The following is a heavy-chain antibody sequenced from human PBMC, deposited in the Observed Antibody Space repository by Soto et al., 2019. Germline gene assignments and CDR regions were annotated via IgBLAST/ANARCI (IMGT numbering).Heavy chain of an antibody. CDR1: GGSVSSGSYY. Sequence: SETLSLTCTVSGGSVSSGSYYWSWIRQPPGKGLEWIGYIYYSGSTNYNPSLKSRVTISVDTSKNQFSLKLSSVTAADTAVYYCARDSSFGSGSYGMDVWGQGTTVTVS. V-gene: IGHV4-61*01. J-gene: IGHJ6*02. D-gene: IGHD3-10*01. CDR2: IYYSGST. CDR3: ARDSSFGSGSYGMDV.